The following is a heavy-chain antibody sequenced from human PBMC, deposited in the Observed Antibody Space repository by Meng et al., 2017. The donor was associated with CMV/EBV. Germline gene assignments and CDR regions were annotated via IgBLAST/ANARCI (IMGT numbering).Heavy chain of an antibody. CDR1: GFTFSSYS. Sequence: GESLKISCAASGFTFSSYSMNWVRQAPGKGLEWVSSISSSSSYIYYADSVKGRFTISRDNSKTSLYLQVNSLRSEDTAVYYCAKDVRGRMSFYGVDVWGQGTTVTVSS. CDR3: AKDVRGRMSFYGVDV. J-gene: IGHJ6*02. CDR2: ISSSSSYI. D-gene: IGHD3-10*01. V-gene: IGHV3-21*04.